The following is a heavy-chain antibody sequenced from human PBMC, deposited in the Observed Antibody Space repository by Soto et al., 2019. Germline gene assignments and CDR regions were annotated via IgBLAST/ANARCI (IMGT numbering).Heavy chain of an antibody. Sequence: EVQLVESGGGLVQPGGSLRLSCAASGFTFSSYAMHCVRQAPGKGLEYVSAISSNGGSTYYANSVKGRFTISRDNSKNTLYLQMGSLRAEDMAVYYCARGSTLWFGELMWYFDYWGQGTLVTVSS. CDR2: ISSNGGST. J-gene: IGHJ4*02. CDR1: GFTFSSYA. V-gene: IGHV3-64*01. D-gene: IGHD3-10*01. CDR3: ARGSTLWFGELMWYFDY.